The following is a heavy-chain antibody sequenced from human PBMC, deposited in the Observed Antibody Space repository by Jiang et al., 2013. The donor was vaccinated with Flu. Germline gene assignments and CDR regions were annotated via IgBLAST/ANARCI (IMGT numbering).Heavy chain of an antibody. Sequence: LLKPSETLSLTCTVSGGSISSSSYYWGWIRQPPGKGLEWIGSIYYSGSTYYNPSLKSRVTISVDTSKNQFSLKLSSVTAADTAVYYCARLPSKAMVGIWGLDAFDIWGQGTMVTVSS. CDR3: ARLPSKAMVGIWGLDAFDI. D-gene: IGHD5-18*01. CDR1: GGSISSSSYY. J-gene: IGHJ3*02. V-gene: IGHV4-39*01. CDR2: IYYSGST.